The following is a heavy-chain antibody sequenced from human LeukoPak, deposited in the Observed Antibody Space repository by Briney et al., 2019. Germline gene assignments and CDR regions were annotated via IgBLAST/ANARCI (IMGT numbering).Heavy chain of an antibody. J-gene: IGHJ4*02. CDR1: GFTFSNAW. D-gene: IGHD3-22*01. V-gene: IGHV3-15*01. CDR2: IKSKTDGGTT. CDR3: TYYYDSSGRSAFLDY. Sequence: GGSLRLSCAASGFTFSNAWMSWVRQAPGKGLEWVGRIKSKTDGGTTDYAAPVKGRFTISRDDSKNTLYLQMNSLKTEDTALYYCTYYYDSSGRSAFLDYWGQGTLVTVSS.